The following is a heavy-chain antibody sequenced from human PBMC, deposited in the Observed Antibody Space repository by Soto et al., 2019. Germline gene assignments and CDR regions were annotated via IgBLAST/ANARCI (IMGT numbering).Heavy chain of an antibody. D-gene: IGHD2-15*01. Sequence: EVQLVESGGGLVQPGRSLRLSCAASGFTFDDYAMHWVRQAPGKGLEWVSGISWNSGSIGYADSVKGRFTISRDNAKNSLYLQMNSLRAEDTALYYCATTAVVAATGVAVDYWGQGTLVTVSS. CDR3: ATTAVVAATGVAVDY. CDR2: ISWNSGSI. V-gene: IGHV3-9*01. J-gene: IGHJ4*02. CDR1: GFTFDDYA.